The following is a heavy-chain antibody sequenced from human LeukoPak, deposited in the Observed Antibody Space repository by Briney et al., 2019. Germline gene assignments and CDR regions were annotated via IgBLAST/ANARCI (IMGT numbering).Heavy chain of an antibody. CDR1: GFTFDTYW. CDR2: IKQDGSEK. Sequence: GGSLRLSCAASGFTFDTYWMSWVRQAPGKGLEWVANIKQDGSEKDYVDSVKGRFTISRDNAKSSLYLQMNSLRAEDTGVYYCARGDTQSKYRQFDSWGQGSLVIVSS. D-gene: IGHD3-16*02. V-gene: IGHV3-7*04. CDR3: ARGDTQSKYRQFDS. J-gene: IGHJ4*02.